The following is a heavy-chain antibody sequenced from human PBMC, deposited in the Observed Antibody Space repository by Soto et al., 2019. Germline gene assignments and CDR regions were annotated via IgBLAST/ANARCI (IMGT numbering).Heavy chain of an antibody. Sequence: QVQLVESGGGVVQPGRSLRLSCAASGFTFSSYGMHWVRQAPGKGLEWVAVISYDGSNKYYADSVKGRFTISRDNSKNTLYLQMNGLRAEDTAVYYCAKDRGWLVYFDYWGQGTLVTVSS. CDR3: AKDRGWLVYFDY. D-gene: IGHD6-19*01. CDR2: ISYDGSNK. CDR1: GFTFSSYG. J-gene: IGHJ4*02. V-gene: IGHV3-30*18.